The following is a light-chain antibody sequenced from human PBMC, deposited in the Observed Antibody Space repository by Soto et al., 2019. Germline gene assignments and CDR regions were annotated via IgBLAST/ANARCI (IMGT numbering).Light chain of an antibody. CDR2: GAS. CDR3: HQYNNLWT. V-gene: IGKV3-15*01. J-gene: IGKJ1*01. CDR1: QSVSSR. Sequence: EIVMTQSPATLSVSPGERVTLSCRASQSVSSRLAGYQQKPGQSPRLLIYGASTRATGIPARFSGSGSGTEFTLTISSLQSEDFGVYYCHQYNNLWTFGQGTKVDIK.